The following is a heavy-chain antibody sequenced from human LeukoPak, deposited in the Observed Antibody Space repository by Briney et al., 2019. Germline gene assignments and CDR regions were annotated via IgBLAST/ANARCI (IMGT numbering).Heavy chain of an antibody. CDR3: ARGIGSGWYLD. J-gene: IGHJ4*02. V-gene: IGHV3-74*01. Sequence: GGSLRLSCAASGLTFSSYWMHSVRQAPGKGLVWVSHINSDGSTTNYADSVKGRFTISRDNAKNTLYLQMNSLRAEDTAVYYCARGIGSGWYLDWGQGTLVTVSS. CDR1: GLTFSSYW. D-gene: IGHD6-19*01. CDR2: INSDGSTT.